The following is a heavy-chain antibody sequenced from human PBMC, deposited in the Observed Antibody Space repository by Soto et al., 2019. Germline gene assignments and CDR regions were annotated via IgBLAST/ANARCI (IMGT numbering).Heavy chain of an antibody. V-gene: IGHV4-59*01. D-gene: IGHD3-9*01. J-gene: IGHJ4*02. CDR2: IYYSGST. CDR3: ARANQRKYDILTGPYDY. CDR1: GGSISSYY. Sequence: QVQLQESGPGLVKPSETLSLTCTVSGGSISSYYWSWIRQPPGKGLEWIGYIYYSGSTNYNPSLKSLVTISVDTSKNQFSLKLSSVTAADTAVYYCARANQRKYDILTGPYDYWGQGTLVTVSS.